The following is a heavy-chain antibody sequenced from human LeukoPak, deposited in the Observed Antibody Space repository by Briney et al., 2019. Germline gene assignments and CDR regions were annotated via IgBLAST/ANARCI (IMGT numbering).Heavy chain of an antibody. CDR3: ARDRFVYCSSTSCYNPLDY. CDR1: GFTFSGFS. J-gene: IGHJ4*02. CDR2: IISSSGTK. V-gene: IGHV3-48*01. D-gene: IGHD2-2*01. Sequence: GGSLRLSCAASGFTFSGFSMNWVRQAPGKGLEWISYIISSSGTKYYADSVKGRFTISRDNAKNSLYLQMNSLGAEDTAVYYCARDRFVYCSSTSCYNPLDYWGQGTLVTVSS.